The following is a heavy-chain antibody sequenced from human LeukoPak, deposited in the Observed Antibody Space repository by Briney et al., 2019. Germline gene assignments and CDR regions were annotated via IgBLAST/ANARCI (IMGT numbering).Heavy chain of an antibody. CDR3: ARGGTVSTTWYPYDY. J-gene: IGHJ4*02. Sequence: ASVKVSCKASGGPFSSYAISWVRQAPGQGLEWMGGIIPIFGTANYAQKFQGRVTITADESTSTAYMELSSLRSEDTAVYYCARGGTVSTTWYPYDYWGQGTLVTVSS. D-gene: IGHD6-13*01. CDR1: GGPFSSYA. CDR2: IIPIFGTA. V-gene: IGHV1-69*13.